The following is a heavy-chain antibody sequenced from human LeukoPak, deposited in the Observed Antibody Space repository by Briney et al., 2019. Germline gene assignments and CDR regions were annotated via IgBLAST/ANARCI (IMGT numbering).Heavy chain of an antibody. CDR3: ARERGKQHSSGWYRHYYYYMDV. J-gene: IGHJ6*03. Sequence: ASVKVSCKASGYTFTSYGISWVRQAPGQGLEWMGWISAYNGNTNYAQKLQGRVTMTTDTSTSTAYMELRSLRSDDTAVYYCARERGKQHSSGWYRHYYYYMDVWGKGTTVTVSS. V-gene: IGHV1-18*01. CDR1: GYTFTSYG. D-gene: IGHD6-19*01. CDR2: ISAYNGNT.